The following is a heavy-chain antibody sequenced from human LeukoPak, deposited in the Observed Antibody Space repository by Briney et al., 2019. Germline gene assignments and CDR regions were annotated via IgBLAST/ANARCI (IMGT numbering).Heavy chain of an antibody. Sequence: GGSLRLSCAASGFTFSSYSMIWVRQAPGKGLERVSSISSSSSYIYYADSVIGRFTISRDNAKNSLYLHMNSLRAEDTAVYYCARERRGVTVIIDAFDIWGQGTMVTVSS. CDR3: ARERRGVTVIIDAFDI. CDR1: GFTFSSYS. CDR2: ISSSSSYI. J-gene: IGHJ3*02. D-gene: IGHD2-21*02. V-gene: IGHV3-21*01.